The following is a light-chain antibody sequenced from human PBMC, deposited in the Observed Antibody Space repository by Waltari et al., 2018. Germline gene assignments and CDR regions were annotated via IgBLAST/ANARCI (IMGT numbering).Light chain of an antibody. J-gene: IGLJ2*01. CDR3: SSYAVTATLL. Sequence: QSVLTQPASVSGSPGQSITISCTGTRGDVGGYDYVSWYQQQPGKAPKLMLYDVKNRPSGVSNRFSVSKSGDPASLTISGLQAEDEADYYCSSYAVTATLLFGGGTTLTVL. V-gene: IGLV2-14*03. CDR1: RGDVGGYDY. CDR2: DVK.